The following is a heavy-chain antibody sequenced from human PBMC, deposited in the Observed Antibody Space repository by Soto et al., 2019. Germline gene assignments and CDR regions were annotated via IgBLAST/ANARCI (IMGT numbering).Heavy chain of an antibody. Sequence: WGSLRLSCTVSGFSCGSHAMSWLRQAPGKGLECVSGISGSGGTTFYADSVKGRFTISRDNSKKTLYLQMDSLRAEDTAIYYCAKTPYDFWSSGQYLFDHWGQGTLVTVSS. CDR1: GFSCGSHA. V-gene: IGHV3-23*01. CDR2: ISGSGGTT. D-gene: IGHD3-3*01. CDR3: AKTPYDFWSSGQYLFDH. J-gene: IGHJ4*02.